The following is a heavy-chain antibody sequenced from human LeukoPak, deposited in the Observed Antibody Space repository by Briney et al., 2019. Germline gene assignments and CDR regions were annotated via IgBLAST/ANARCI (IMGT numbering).Heavy chain of an antibody. J-gene: IGHJ5*02. CDR2: IYYSGST. CDR1: GGSISGYY. Sequence: SETLSLTCTVSGGSISGYYWSWIRQPPGKGLEWIGYIYYSGSTKYNPSLKSRVTISVDASKNQFSLRLSSLTAADTAVYFCASGSSGYDPWGQGTLVTVSS. D-gene: IGHD5-12*01. CDR3: ASGSSGYDP. V-gene: IGHV4-59*12.